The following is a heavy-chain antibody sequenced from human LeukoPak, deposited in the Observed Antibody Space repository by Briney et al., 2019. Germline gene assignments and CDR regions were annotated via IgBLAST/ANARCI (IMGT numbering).Heavy chain of an antibody. V-gene: IGHV1-18*01. CDR3: ARDFDDILTGSADY. CDR1: GYTFTSYG. D-gene: IGHD3-9*01. Sequence: GASVKVSCKASGYTFTSYGISRVRQAPGQGLEWMGWISAYNGNTNYAQKLQGRVTMTTDTSTSTAYMELRSLRSDDTAVYYCARDFDDILTGSADYWGQGTLVTVSS. CDR2: ISAYNGNT. J-gene: IGHJ4*02.